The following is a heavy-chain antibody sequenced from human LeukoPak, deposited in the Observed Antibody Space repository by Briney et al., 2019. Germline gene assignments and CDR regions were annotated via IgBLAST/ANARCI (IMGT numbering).Heavy chain of an antibody. Sequence: PGGSLRLSCAASGFTFDDYAMHWVRQAPGKGLEWVSGISWNSGSIGYADSVKGRFTISRDNAKNSLYLQMNSLRAEDTALYYCAKDSDCSSTSCSNNYFDYWGQGTLVTVSS. CDR2: ISWNSGSI. V-gene: IGHV3-9*01. D-gene: IGHD2-2*01. CDR3: AKDSDCSSTSCSNNYFDY. J-gene: IGHJ4*02. CDR1: GFTFDDYA.